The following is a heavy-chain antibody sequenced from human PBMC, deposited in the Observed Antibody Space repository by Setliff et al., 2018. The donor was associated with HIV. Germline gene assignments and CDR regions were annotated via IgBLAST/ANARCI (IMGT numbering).Heavy chain of an antibody. D-gene: IGHD7-27*01. CDR2: ISGSGKFM. CDR1: GFTFSSYT. CDR3: ARDLNWGFDY. Sequence: GGSLRLSCAASGFTFSSYTMNWVRQAPGKGLEWVASISGSGKFMYYADSVKGRFTISRDNADSSLYLQMNSLRVEDTALYYCARDLNWGFDYWGQGTLITVSS. J-gene: IGHJ4*02. V-gene: IGHV3-21*01.